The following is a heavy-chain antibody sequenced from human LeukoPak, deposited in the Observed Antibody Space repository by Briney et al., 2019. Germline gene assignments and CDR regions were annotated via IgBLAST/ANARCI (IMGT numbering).Heavy chain of an antibody. CDR2: INPSGGST. Sequence: GASVKVSCKASGYTFTSYYMHWVRQAPGQGLEWMGIINPSGGSTSYAQEFQGRVTMTRDMSMSTVYMELSSLRSEDTAVYYCARGRRREAAPAVYWGQGTLVTVSS. V-gene: IGHV1-46*01. J-gene: IGHJ4*02. CDR1: GYTFTSYY. D-gene: IGHD6-6*01. CDR3: ARGRRREAAPAVY.